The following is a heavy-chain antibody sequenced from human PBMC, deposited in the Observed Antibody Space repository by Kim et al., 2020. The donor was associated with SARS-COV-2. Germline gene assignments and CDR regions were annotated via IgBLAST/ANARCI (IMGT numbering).Heavy chain of an antibody. CDR2: IYSGGST. CDR3: ASPMTTVTTYYSYGMDV. J-gene: IGHJ6*02. Sequence: GGSLRLSCAASGFTVSSNYMSWVRQAPGKGLEWVSVIYSGGSTYYADSVKGRFTISRDNSKTTLYLQMNSLRAEDTAVYYCASPMTTVTTYYSYGMDVWGQGTTVTVSS. CDR1: GFTVSSNY. D-gene: IGHD4-17*01. V-gene: IGHV3-66*02.